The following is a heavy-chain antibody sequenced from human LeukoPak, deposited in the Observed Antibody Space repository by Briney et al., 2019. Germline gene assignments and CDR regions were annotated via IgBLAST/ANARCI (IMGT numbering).Heavy chain of an antibody. CDR3: ARVRSGGSGSYYFDY. V-gene: IGHV4-34*01. Sequence: SETLSLTCAVYGGSFSGYYWSWIRQPPGKGLEWIGEINHSGSTNYNPSLKSRVTISVDTSKNQFSLKLSSVTAADTAVYYCARVRSGGSGSYYFDYWGQGTLVTVSS. J-gene: IGHJ4*02. CDR1: GGSFSGYY. CDR2: INHSGST. D-gene: IGHD3-10*01.